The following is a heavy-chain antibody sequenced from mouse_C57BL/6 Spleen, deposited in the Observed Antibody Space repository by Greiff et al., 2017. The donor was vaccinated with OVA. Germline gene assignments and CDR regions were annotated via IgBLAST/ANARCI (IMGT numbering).Heavy chain of an antibody. V-gene: IGHV5-9*01. CDR1: GFTFSSYT. J-gene: IGHJ4*01. D-gene: IGHD1-1*01. Sequence: EVKLVESGGGLVKPGGSLKLSCAASGFTFSSYTMSWVRQTPEKRLEWVATISGGGGNTYYPDSVKGRFTISRDNAKNTLYLQMSSLRSEDTALYYCARQPYYGSLLYAMDYWGQGTSVTVSS. CDR2: ISGGGGNT. CDR3: ARQPYYGSLLYAMDY.